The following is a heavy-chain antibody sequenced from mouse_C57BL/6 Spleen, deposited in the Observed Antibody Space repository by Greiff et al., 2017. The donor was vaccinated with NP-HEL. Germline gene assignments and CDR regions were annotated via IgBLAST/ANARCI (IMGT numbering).Heavy chain of an antibody. D-gene: IGHD1-1*01. CDR1: GYSITSGYY. V-gene: IGHV3-6*01. CDR2: ISYDGSN. Sequence: VQLKESGPGLVKPSQSLSLTCSVTGYSITSGYYWNWIRQFPGNKLEWMGYISYDGSNNYNPSLKNRISITRDTSKNQFFLKLNSVTTEDTATYYCARNDYYGREDYFDYWGQGTTLTVSS. CDR3: ARNDYYGREDYFDY. J-gene: IGHJ2*01.